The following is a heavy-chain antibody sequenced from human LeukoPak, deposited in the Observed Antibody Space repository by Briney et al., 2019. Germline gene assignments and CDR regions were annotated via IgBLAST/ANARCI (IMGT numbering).Heavy chain of an antibody. CDR2: ISYDGSNK. J-gene: IGHJ4*02. Sequence: GASLRLSCAASGFTFSSYAMHWVRQAPGKGLEWVAVISYDGSNKYYADSVKGRFTISRDNSKNTLYLQMNSLRAEDTAVYYCARVTMVRGVIITVFGQLDYWGQGTLVTVSS. CDR3: ARVTMVRGVIITVFGQLDY. D-gene: IGHD3-10*01. CDR1: GFTFSSYA. V-gene: IGHV3-30*04.